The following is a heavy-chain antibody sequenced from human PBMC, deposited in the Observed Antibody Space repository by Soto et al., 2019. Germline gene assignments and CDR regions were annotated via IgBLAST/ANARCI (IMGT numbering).Heavy chain of an antibody. CDR2: INHSGRT. V-gene: IGHV4-34*01. Sequence: PSETLSLTCAVYGWSFSGYYWSWIRQPPGKGLEWIGEINHSGRTNSNPSLKSRVTISVDTSKNQFSLKLSSVTAADTAVYYCARMGGGGCSSTSCYALVLDYWGQGTLVTVSS. CDR3: ARMGGGGCSSTSCYALVLDY. D-gene: IGHD2-2*01. J-gene: IGHJ4*02. CDR1: GWSFSGYY.